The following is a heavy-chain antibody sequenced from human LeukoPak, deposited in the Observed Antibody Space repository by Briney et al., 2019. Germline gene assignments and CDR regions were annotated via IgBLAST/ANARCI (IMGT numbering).Heavy chain of an antibody. CDR2: INHSGST. CDR3: ATSESASYPGSHSGSYAEYFQH. Sequence: PSETLSLTCAVYGGSFSGYYCSWIRQPPGKGLEWIGEINHSGSTNYNPSLKSRVTISVDTSKNQFSLKLSSVTAADTAVYYCATSESASYPGSHSGSYAEYFQHWGQGTLVTVSS. D-gene: IGHD1-26*01. V-gene: IGHV4-34*01. CDR1: GGSFSGYY. J-gene: IGHJ1*01.